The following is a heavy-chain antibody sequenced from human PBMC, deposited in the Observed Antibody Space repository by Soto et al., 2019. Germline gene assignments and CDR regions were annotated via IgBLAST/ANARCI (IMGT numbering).Heavy chain of an antibody. V-gene: IGHV3-23*01. CDR1: GFTFSSYA. Sequence: GGSLRLSCAASGFTFSSYAMSWVRQAPGKGLEWVSAISGSGGSTYYADSVKGRFTISRDNSKNTLYLQMKSLRAEDTAVYYCAKVTDPMSYYYGSGSFFPFDYWGQGTLVTVSS. D-gene: IGHD3-10*01. J-gene: IGHJ4*02. CDR2: ISGSGGST. CDR3: AKVTDPMSYYYGSGSFFPFDY.